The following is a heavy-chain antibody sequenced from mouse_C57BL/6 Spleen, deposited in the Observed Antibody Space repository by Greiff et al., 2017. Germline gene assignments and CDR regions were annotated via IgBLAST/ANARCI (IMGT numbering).Heavy chain of an antibody. J-gene: IGHJ3*01. CDR3: TTPIYYDYDVGFAY. CDR1: GFNIKDYY. D-gene: IGHD2-4*01. Sequence: EVQLKESGAELVRPGASVKLSCTASGFNIKDYYMHWVKQRPEQGLEWIGKIDPEDGDTEYAPKFRGKATMAADTSSNTAYLQLSSLTSEDTAVYYCTTPIYYDYDVGFAYWGQGTLVTVSA. CDR2: IDPEDGDT. V-gene: IGHV14-1*01.